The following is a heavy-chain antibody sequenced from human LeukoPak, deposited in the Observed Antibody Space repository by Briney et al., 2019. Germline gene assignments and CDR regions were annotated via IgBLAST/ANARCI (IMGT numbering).Heavy chain of an antibody. CDR2: IRNDNGNR. J-gene: IGHJ5*02. V-gene: IGHV1-18*01. CDR1: GYTFTDYG. D-gene: IGHD4-17*01. Sequence: ASVKVSCKTSGYTFTDYGITWVRQAPGQGLEWMGWIRNDNGNREYAQKIQGRVPMTRDTSTSTAYMELRSLISDDTAVYYCARVTTVTTSPWSWGPKKIGQEVNWFDPWGQGTLVTVSS. CDR3: ARVTTVTTSPWSWGPKKIGQEVNWFDP.